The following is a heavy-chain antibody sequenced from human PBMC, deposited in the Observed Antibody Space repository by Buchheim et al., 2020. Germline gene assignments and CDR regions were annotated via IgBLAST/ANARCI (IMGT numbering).Heavy chain of an antibody. V-gene: IGHV1-69*04. CDR2: IIPILGIA. CDR1: GGTFSSYA. CDR3: AISSGYYYDSSGYPFDY. D-gene: IGHD3-22*01. J-gene: IGHJ4*02. Sequence: QVQLVQSGAEVKKPGSSVKVSCKASGGTFSSYAISWVRQAPGQGLEWMGWIIPILGIANYAQKFQGRVTITADKSTSTAYMELSILRCEDTAVYYCAISSGYYYDSSGYPFDYWGQGTL.